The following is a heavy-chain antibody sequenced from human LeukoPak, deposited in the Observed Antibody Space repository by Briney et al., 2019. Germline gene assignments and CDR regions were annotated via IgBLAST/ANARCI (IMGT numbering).Heavy chain of an antibody. V-gene: IGHV3-53*01. J-gene: IGHJ4*02. Sequence: GGSLRLSCTVSGFTVSSNSMSWVRQAPGKGLEWVSFIYSDNTHYSDSVKGRFTISRDNSKNTLYLQMNSRRAEDTAVYYCARRAGAYSHPYDYWGQGTLVTVSS. CDR3: ARRAGAYSHPYDY. CDR1: GFTVSSNS. D-gene: IGHD4/OR15-4a*01. CDR2: IYSDNT.